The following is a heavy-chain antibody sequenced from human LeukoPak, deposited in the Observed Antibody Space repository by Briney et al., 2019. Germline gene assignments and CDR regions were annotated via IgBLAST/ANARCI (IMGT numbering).Heavy chain of an antibody. D-gene: IGHD6-19*01. CDR2: ISSSSSYI. CDR3: AREVDTTGWYDY. CDR1: GFTFSSYS. J-gene: IGHJ4*02. V-gene: IGHV3-21*01. Sequence: GGSLRLSCVGSGFTFSSYSMNWVRQAPGKGLEWVSSISSSSSYIYYADSVKGRFTISRDNAKNSLYLQMNSLRAEDTAVYYCAREVDTTGWYDYWGQGILVTVSS.